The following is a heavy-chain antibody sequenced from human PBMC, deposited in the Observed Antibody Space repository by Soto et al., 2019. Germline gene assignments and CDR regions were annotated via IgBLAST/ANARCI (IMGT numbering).Heavy chain of an antibody. CDR3: AREVVYYYYGMDV. CDR2: IYYSVST. CDR1: GGSIRRGGYY. Sequence: SETLSRTCTVSGGSIRRGGYYWSCIRHHPGKGLEWIGYIYYSVSTYYNQSLKSRVTISVDTSKNQFSLKLSSVTAAYTSVYYCAREVVYYYYGMDVWGQGTTVTVSS. J-gene: IGHJ6*02. V-gene: IGHV4-31*03. D-gene: IGHD2-15*01.